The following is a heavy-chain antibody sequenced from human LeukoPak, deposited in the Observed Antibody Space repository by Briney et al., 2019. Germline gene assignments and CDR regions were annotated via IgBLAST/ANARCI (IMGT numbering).Heavy chain of an antibody. Sequence: PSETLSLTCTVSGGSISSYYWSCLRQPPGKGLEWIGFIYYSGSTNYNPSLKSRVTISVDTSKNQFSLKLSSVTAADTAVYYCARAELYYDSSGALAPFDYWGQGTLVTVSS. CDR3: ARAELYYDSSGALAPFDY. V-gene: IGHV4-59*01. J-gene: IGHJ4*02. CDR2: IYYSGST. D-gene: IGHD3-22*01. CDR1: GGSISSYY.